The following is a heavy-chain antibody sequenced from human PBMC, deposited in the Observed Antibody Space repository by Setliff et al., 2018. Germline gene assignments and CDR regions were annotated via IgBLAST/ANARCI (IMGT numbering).Heavy chain of an antibody. CDR1: GGSISSAY. CDR2: IYSGGTT. CDR3: ARNDAFDI. V-gene: IGHV4-59*08. Sequence: SETLSLTCAVSGGSISSAYWSWVRQPPGKGLEWIGYIYSGGTTKYNPSLKSRLTMSMDTSKNQFSLKLSSVTAADTAVYYCARNDAFDIWGQGTLVTVSS. J-gene: IGHJ3*02.